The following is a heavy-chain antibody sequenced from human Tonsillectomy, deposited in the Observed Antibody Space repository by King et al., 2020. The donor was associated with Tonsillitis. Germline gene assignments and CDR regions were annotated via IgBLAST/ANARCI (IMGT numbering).Heavy chain of an antibody. CDR1: EFTFTSYG. D-gene: IGHD3-22*01. CDR3: ATGYDRSGYYNPEHRHDEY. Sequence: VQLVESGGGVVPPGGALRLSCAASEFTFTSYGMHWVRQAPGKGLEWAAFIRYDGSKKYYADSLNGRFTISSDNTKNTLYLQMNSLRAEDTAVYYCATGYDRSGYYNPEHRHDEYWGQGTLVTVSS. J-gene: IGHJ4*02. V-gene: IGHV3-30*02. CDR2: IRYDGSKK.